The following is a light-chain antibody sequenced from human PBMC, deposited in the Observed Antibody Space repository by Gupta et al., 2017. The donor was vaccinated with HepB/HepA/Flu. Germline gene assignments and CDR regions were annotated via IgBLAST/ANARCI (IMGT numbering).Light chain of an antibody. CDR2: AAS. CDR3: QQSDSTLCS. Sequence: IHMTQSPSSLSASVGDRVTITCRASQRISSYLNWYQQKPGKAPKLLIYAASRLQSGVPSRFSGSGSGTDFTLTISSLQPEDFATYYCQQSDSTLCSFGQGTKLEIK. J-gene: IGKJ2*04. CDR1: QRISSY. V-gene: IGKV1-39*01.